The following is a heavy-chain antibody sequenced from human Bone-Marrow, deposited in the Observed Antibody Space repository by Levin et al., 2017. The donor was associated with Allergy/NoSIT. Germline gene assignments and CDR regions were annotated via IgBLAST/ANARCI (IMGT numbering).Heavy chain of an antibody. Sequence: GGSLRLSCAASGFTVSSYWMHWVRQAPGKGLAWVSRINIDESRTDYADSVKGRFTIFRDNAKNTLYLQMNSLRVEDTAVYYCSRDTFGRSDFWGQGTLVTVSS. D-gene: IGHD2/OR15-2a*01. CDR1: GFTVSSYW. V-gene: IGHV3-74*01. CDR2: INIDESRT. J-gene: IGHJ4*02. CDR3: SRDTFGRSDF.